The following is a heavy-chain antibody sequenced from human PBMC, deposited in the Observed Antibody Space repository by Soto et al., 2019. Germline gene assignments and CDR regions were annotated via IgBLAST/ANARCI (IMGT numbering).Heavy chain of an antibody. Sequence: QVQLVESGGGVVQPGRSLRLSCAASGFTFSSYAMHWVRQAPGKGLEWVAVISYDGSNKYYADSVKGRFTISRDNSKNTLFLQMNGLRAEDTGVYYCAKEAYGIHYWGQGTLVTVSS. V-gene: IGHV3-30*18. D-gene: IGHD3-10*01. CDR2: ISYDGSNK. CDR3: AKEAYGIHY. J-gene: IGHJ4*02. CDR1: GFTFSSYA.